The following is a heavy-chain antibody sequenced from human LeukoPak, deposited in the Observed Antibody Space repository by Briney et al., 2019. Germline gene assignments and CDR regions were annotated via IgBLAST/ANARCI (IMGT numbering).Heavy chain of an antibody. J-gene: IGHJ4*02. CDR2: IYYSGST. CDR1: GGSISSSSYY. V-gene: IGHV4-39*02. D-gene: IGHD1/OR15-1a*01. CDR3: AREANRNYVDY. Sequence: SETLSLTCTVSGGSISSSSYYWGWIRQPPGKGLEWIGSIYYSGSTYYNPSLKSRVTISVDTSKNQFSLKLSSVTAADTAVYYCAREANRNYVDYWGQGTLVTVSS.